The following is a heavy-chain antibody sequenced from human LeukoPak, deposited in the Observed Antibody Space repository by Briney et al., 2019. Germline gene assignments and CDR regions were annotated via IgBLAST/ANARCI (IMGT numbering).Heavy chain of an antibody. CDR2: ISSSSTI. D-gene: IGHD3-10*01. Sequence: PGGFLRLSCAASGFTFSSYSMNWVRQAPGKGLEWVSYISSSSTIYYADSVKGRFTTSRDNAKNSLYLQMNSLRAEDTAVYYCARVYYYGSGIGGYGMDVWGQGTTVTVSS. J-gene: IGHJ6*02. CDR1: GFTFSSYS. CDR3: ARVYYYGSGIGGYGMDV. V-gene: IGHV3-48*01.